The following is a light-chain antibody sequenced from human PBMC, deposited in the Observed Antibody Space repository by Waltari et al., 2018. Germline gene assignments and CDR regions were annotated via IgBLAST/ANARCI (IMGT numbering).Light chain of an antibody. CDR3: QVWDSNNDHAFWV. V-gene: IGLV3-21*04. CDR1: NIGIRS. J-gene: IGLJ3*02. CDR2: SDT. Sequence: SYVLTQPPSVSVAPGETASIACGGNNIGIRSVHWYQQKPGQAPVLVIYSDTDRPSGIPERFSGSNSGNTATLTISRVEAGDEADYYCQVWDSNNDHAFWVFGGGTTLTVL.